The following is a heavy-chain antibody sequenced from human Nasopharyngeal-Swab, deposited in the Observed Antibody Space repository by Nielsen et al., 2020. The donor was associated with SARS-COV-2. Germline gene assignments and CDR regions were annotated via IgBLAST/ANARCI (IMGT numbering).Heavy chain of an antibody. D-gene: IGHD5-18*01. V-gene: IGHV1-46*01. CDR3: ARVDTAMVSYYYYCMDV. CDR2: INPSGGST. Sequence: WVRQAPGQGLEWMGIINPSGGSTSYAQKFQGRVTMTRDTSTSTVYMELSSLRSEDTAVYYCARVDTAMVSYYYYCMDVWGQGTTVTVSS. J-gene: IGHJ6*02.